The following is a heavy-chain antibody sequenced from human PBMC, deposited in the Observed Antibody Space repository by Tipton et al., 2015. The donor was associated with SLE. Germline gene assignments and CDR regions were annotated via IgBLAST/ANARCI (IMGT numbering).Heavy chain of an antibody. Sequence: TLSLTCTVSGGSISSRSYYWGWIRQPPGKGLEWIGSIHYSGSTYYNPSLKSRVTISVDTSKNQFSLQLSSVTAADTAVYYCARDCMVRGVRAFDIWGQGTMVTVSS. V-gene: IGHV4-39*07. CDR3: ARDCMVRGVRAFDI. J-gene: IGHJ3*02. CDR1: GGSISSRSYY. CDR2: IHYSGST. D-gene: IGHD3-10*01.